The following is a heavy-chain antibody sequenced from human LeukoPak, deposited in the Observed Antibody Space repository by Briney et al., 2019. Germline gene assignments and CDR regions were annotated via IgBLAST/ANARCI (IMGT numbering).Heavy chain of an antibody. V-gene: IGHV3-66*01. CDR2: IYSDGST. CDR3: ARDYNYYHSSGYWYYFDY. Sequence: GGSLRLSCAASGFTVSSNYMSWVPQAPGKGLEWVSDIYSDGSTYYADSVKGRFTISRDNSKNTLYLQINSLRAEDTAVYYCARDYNYYHSSGYWYYFDYWGQGTLVTVSS. J-gene: IGHJ4*02. CDR1: GFTVSSNY. D-gene: IGHD3-22*01.